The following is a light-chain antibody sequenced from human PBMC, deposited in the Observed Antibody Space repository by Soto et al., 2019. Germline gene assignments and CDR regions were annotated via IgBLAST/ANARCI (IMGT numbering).Light chain of an antibody. CDR3: AAWDDSLSGYYV. CDR1: SSKIGSNY. V-gene: IGLV1-47*01. Sequence: QSALTQPPSASGTPGQRVPISFSGSSSKIGSNYVYWYQQLPGTAPKLLIYRNNQRPSGGPDRFSGSKSGTSASLAISGLRSEDEADYYCAAWDDSLSGYYVFGTGTKVTVL. CDR2: RNN. J-gene: IGLJ1*01.